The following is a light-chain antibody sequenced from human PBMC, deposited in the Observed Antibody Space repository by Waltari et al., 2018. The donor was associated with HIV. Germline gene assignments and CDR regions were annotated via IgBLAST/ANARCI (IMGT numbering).Light chain of an antibody. Sequence: QSALTQPASVSGSPGQSITISCTGTNNDVGGYNYVAWYQQHPGKAPKLMIYDVSNRPSGVSNRFSGSKSGNTASLTISGLQAEDEAHYYCSSYTSSSTRVFGGGTKLTVL. CDR1: NNDVGGYNY. CDR3: SSYTSSSTRV. V-gene: IGLV2-14*03. CDR2: DVS. J-gene: IGLJ3*02.